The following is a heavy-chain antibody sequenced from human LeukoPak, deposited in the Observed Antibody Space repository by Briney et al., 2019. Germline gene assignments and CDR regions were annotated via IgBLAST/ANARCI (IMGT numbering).Heavy chain of an antibody. J-gene: IGHJ4*02. Sequence: SQTLSLTCAISGDSVSSDSATWNWIRQSPSRGLEWLGRTYYRSKWYSDYAVSVKSRISINSDTSKNQFSLQLNSVTPEDTAIYYCARGPQWLNYWGQGTLVTVSS. D-gene: IGHD6-19*01. V-gene: IGHV6-1*01. CDR1: GDSVSSDSAT. CDR3: ARGPQWLNY. CDR2: TYYRSKWYS.